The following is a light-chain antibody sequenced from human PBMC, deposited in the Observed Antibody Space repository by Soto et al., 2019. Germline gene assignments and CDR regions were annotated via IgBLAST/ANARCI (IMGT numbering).Light chain of an antibody. CDR3: QQFGSSSWT. Sequence: ESVLTQSPRTLSLSPGEKATLSCRASQSVSSSYLAWYQQKPGQAPRLLIYGASSRATGIPDRFSGSGSGTDFTLTVSRLEPEDFAVYYCQQFGSSSWTFGQGTKVEIK. J-gene: IGKJ1*01. V-gene: IGKV3-20*01. CDR1: QSVSSSY. CDR2: GAS.